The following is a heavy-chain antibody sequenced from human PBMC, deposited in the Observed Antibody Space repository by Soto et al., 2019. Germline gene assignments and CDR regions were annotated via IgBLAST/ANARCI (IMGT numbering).Heavy chain of an antibody. V-gene: IGHV4-31*03. Sequence: QVQLQESGPGLVKPSQTLSLTCTVSGGSISSGGYYWSWIRQHPGKGLEWIGYIYYSGSTYYNPSLKSRVTISVDTSKNQCSLKLSSVTAADTAVYYCARDRGEAAGTTGFFDYWGQGTLVTVSS. J-gene: IGHJ4*02. D-gene: IGHD6-13*01. CDR2: IYYSGST. CDR3: ARDRGEAAGTTGFFDY. CDR1: GGSISSGGYY.